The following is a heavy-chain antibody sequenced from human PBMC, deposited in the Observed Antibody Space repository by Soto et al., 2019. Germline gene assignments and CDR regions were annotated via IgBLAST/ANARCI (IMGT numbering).Heavy chain of an antibody. CDR1: GGSISSGGYY. J-gene: IGHJ3*02. V-gene: IGHV4-31*03. D-gene: IGHD3-10*01. Sequence: SETLSLTCTVSGGSISSGGYYWSWIRQHPGKGLEWIGYIYYSGSTYYNPSLKSRVTISVDTSKNQFSLKLSSVTAADTAVYYCARATRMGSGSYSGAFDIWGQGTMVTVSS. CDR2: IYYSGST. CDR3: ARATRMGSGSYSGAFDI.